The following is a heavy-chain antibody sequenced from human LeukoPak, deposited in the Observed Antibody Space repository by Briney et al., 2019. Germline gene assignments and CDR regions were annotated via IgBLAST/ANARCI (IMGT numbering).Heavy chain of an antibody. CDR2: MNPNSGNT. V-gene: IGHV1-8*01. Sequence: GASVNVSCKASGYTFTSYDINWVRQATGQGLEWMGWMNPNSGNTGYAQKFQGRVTMTRNTSISTAYMELSSLRSEDTAVYYCARLVIAVAGGSDYYYYMDVWGKGTTVTVSS. D-gene: IGHD6-19*01. J-gene: IGHJ6*03. CDR3: ARLVIAVAGGSDYYYYMDV. CDR1: GYTFTSYD.